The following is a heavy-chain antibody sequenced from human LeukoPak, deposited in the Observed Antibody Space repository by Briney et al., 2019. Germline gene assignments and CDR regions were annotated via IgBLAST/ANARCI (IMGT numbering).Heavy chain of an antibody. V-gene: IGHV4-31*11. CDR3: ARSAMGGYSKLDAFDI. Sequence: TLSLTCAVYGGSFSGYYWSWIRQHPGKGLEWIGYIYYSGSTYYNPSLKSRVTISVDTSKNQFSLKLSSVTAADTAVYYCARSAMGGYSKLDAFDIWGQGTMVTVSS. D-gene: IGHD5-12*01. CDR1: GGSFSGYY. CDR2: IYYSGST. J-gene: IGHJ3*02.